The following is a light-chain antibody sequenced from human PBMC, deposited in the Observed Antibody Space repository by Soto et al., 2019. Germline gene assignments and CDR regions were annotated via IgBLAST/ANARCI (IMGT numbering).Light chain of an antibody. CDR3: QQYDSFSVT. CDR1: QGISSY. J-gene: IGKJ1*01. CDR2: AAS. V-gene: IGKV1D-8*03. Sequence: VIWITQSPSLLSASTGDRLTISFRMSQGISSYLAWYQQKPGKAPELLIYAASTLQSGVTPRLSGSGSGTEFTLTISSLQPDDFATYYCQQYDSFSVTFGQGTQVEIK.